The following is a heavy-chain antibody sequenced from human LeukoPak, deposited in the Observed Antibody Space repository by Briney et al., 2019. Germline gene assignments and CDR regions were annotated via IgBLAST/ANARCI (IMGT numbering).Heavy chain of an antibody. J-gene: IGHJ6*03. Sequence: GGSLRLSCAASGFTFDDYAMHWVRQAPGKGLEWVSGISWNSGSIGYADSVKGRFTISRDNAKNSLYLQMNSLRAEDTAVYYCARDRIYPSMDVWGKGTTVTVSS. CDR3: ARDRIYPSMDV. CDR1: GFTFDDYA. CDR2: ISWNSGSI. D-gene: IGHD2-15*01. V-gene: IGHV3-9*01.